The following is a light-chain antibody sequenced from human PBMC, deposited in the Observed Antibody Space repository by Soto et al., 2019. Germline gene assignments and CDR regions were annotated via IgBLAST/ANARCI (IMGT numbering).Light chain of an antibody. CDR3: QQYVTSSPRT. CDR2: GAS. J-gene: IGKJ1*01. V-gene: IGKV3-20*01. Sequence: EIVLTQSPGTLSLSPGERATLSCRASQSVSNNYLAWYQQKPGQAPRLLIYGASNRATGIPDRFSGSGSGTDFTLTISRLEPEDFAVYYCQQYVTSSPRTFGQGTKVDNK. CDR1: QSVSNNY.